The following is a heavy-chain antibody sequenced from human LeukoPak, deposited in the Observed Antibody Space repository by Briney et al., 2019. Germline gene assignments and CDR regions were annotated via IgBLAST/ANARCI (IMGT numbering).Heavy chain of an antibody. D-gene: IGHD6-6*01. V-gene: IGHV5-51*01. CDR3: ARRGSSLRRDFDY. CDR2: MYPGDSET. Sequence: HGESLKISCKGSGYSFTSYWIGWVRQMPGKGLEWMGTMYPGDSETRYSPSFQGQVTISDDKSISTAYLQWSSLKASDTAMYYCARRGSSLRRDFDYRGQGTLVTVSS. J-gene: IGHJ4*02. CDR1: GYSFTSYW.